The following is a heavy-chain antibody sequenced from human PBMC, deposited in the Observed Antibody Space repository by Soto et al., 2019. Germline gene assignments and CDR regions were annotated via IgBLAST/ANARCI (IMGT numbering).Heavy chain of an antibody. CDR3: ARDFVVGGPTINYYYGMDV. Sequence: GGSLRLSCAASGFTFSSYAMNWVRQAPGKGLEWVSVISGSGGSTYYADSVKGRFTISRDNSKNTLYLQMNSLGAEDTAVYYCARDFVVGGPTINYYYGMDVWGQGTTVTVSS. D-gene: IGHD1-26*01. V-gene: IGHV3-23*01. CDR1: GFTFSSYA. J-gene: IGHJ6*02. CDR2: ISGSGGST.